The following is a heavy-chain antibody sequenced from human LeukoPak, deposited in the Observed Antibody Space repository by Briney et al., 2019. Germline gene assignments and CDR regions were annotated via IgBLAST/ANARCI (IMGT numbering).Heavy chain of an antibody. CDR2: INPNGGST. V-gene: IGHV1-46*01. J-gene: IGHJ4*02. CDR3: AMNPVSTNYIDY. D-gene: IGHD1-1*01. CDR1: GYTFTSYY. Sequence: VASVKISCKTSGYTFTSYYMHWVRQAPGQGLELMGIINPNGGSTSYAQKFQGIVTMTRDTSTSTAYMELSSLRSDYTAMYYCAMNPVSTNYIDYCGQGDLVTVSS.